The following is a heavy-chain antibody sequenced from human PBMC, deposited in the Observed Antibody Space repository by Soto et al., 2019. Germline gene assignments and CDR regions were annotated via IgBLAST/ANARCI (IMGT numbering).Heavy chain of an antibody. Sequence: GGSLRLSCAASGFTFSSYGMHWVRQAPGKGLEWVAVIWYDGSNKYYADSVKGRFTISRDNSKNTLYLQMNSLRAEDTAVYYCARVSGSYYIVDYWGQGTLVTVSS. CDR2: IWYDGSNK. V-gene: IGHV3-33*01. D-gene: IGHD1-26*01. CDR3: ARVSGSYYIVDY. CDR1: GFTFSSYG. J-gene: IGHJ4*02.